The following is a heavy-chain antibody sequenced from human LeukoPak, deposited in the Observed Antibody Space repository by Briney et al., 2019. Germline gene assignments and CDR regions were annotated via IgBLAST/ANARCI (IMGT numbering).Heavy chain of an antibody. D-gene: IGHD2-2*01. CDR1: GGSISSYY. J-gene: IGHJ5*02. CDR2: IYYSGST. CDR3: AREWNDCSSTSCFNWFDP. Sequence: SETLSLTCTVSGGSISSYYWSWIRQPPGKGLEWIGYIYYSGSTNYNPSLKSRVTISVDTSKNQFSLKLSSVTAADTAVYYCAREWNDCSSTSCFNWFDPWGQGTLVTVSS. V-gene: IGHV4-59*01.